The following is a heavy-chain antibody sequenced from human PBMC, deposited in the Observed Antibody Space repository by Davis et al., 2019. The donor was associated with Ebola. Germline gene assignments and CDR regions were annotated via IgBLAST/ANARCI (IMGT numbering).Heavy chain of an antibody. CDR3: ARWPPLRVWYYGMDV. D-gene: IGHD2-21*01. V-gene: IGHV4-4*02. CDR2: IYHSGST. J-gene: IGHJ6*02. CDR1: GGSISSSNW. Sequence: SETLSLTCTVSGGSISSSNWWSWVRQPPGKGLEWIGEIYHSGSTNYNPSLKSRVTISVDTSKNQFSLKLSSVTAADTAVYYCARWPPLRVWYYGMDVWGQGTTVTVSS.